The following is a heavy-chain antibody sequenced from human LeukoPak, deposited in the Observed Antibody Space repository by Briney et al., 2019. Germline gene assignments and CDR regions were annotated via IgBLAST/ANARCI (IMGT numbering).Heavy chain of an antibody. CDR3: ARHGSVAAAGFDY. CDR1: GYSISSGYY. D-gene: IGHD6-13*01. J-gene: IGHJ4*02. V-gene: IGHV4-38-2*01. CDR2: IYHSGST. Sequence: PSETLSLTCAVSGYSISSGYYWGWIRQPPGKGLEWIGSIYHSGSTYYNPSLKSRVTISVDTSKNQFSLKLSSVTAADTAVYYCARHGSVAAAGFDYWGQGTPVTVSS.